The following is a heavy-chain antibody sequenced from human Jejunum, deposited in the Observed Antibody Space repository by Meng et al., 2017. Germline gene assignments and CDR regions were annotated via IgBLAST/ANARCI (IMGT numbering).Heavy chain of an antibody. CDR2: IKPKTAGGTT. CDR1: GITLTNAW. V-gene: IGHV3-15*01. CDR3: STLSS. Sequence: GGSLRLSCAASGITLTNAWMFWVRQAPGKGLEWVGRIKPKTAGGTTDYAVPVKGRFTVSRDDSENMLYLQMNSLKTEDTAVYYCSTLSSWGQGTLVTVSS. J-gene: IGHJ5*02.